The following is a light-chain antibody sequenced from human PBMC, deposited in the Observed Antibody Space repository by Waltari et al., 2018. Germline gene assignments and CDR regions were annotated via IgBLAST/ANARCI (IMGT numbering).Light chain of an antibody. CDR2: TEG. CDR1: ALSKQF. V-gene: IGLV3-25*03. J-gene: IGLJ2*01. Sequence: SYELTQPPSVSVSPGQTARITCPGDALSKQFGYWYQQKSGRAPVLMIYTEGGRPPGIPERFSGSSSGTTVTLTISAVQPEDEADYYCQSAHSNGSDVVFGGGTKLTVL. CDR3: QSAHSNGSDVV.